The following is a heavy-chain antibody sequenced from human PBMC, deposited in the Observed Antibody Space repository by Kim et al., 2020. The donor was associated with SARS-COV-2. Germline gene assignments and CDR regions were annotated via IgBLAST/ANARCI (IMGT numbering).Heavy chain of an antibody. CDR3: ARQVGYSSSWY. CDR1: GGSISSSSYY. V-gene: IGHV4-39*01. J-gene: IGHJ4*02. D-gene: IGHD6-13*01. CDR2: IYYSGST. Sequence: SETLSLTCTVSGGSISSSSYYWGWLRQPPGKGLEWIGSIYYSGSTYYNPSLKSRVTISVDTSKNQFSLKLSSVTAADTAVYYCARQVGYSSSWYWGQGTLVTVSS.